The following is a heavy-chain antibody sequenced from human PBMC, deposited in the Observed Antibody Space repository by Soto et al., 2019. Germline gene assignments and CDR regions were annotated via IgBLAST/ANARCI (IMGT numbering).Heavy chain of an antibody. D-gene: IGHD3-10*01. CDR3: AGDDGMVVWYFDL. Sequence: QVQLVQSGAEVKKPGSSVKVSCKASGGTFSSYTISWVRQAPGQGLEWMGRIIPILGIANYAQKFQGGVTITAGISTSTCYMELSSLRSEDTAVYYCAGDDGMVVWYFDLWGRGTLVTVSS. J-gene: IGHJ2*01. CDR2: IIPILGIA. CDR1: GGTFSSYT. V-gene: IGHV1-69*08.